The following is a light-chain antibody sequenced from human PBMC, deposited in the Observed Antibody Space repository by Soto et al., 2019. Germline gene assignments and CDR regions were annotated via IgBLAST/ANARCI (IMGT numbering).Light chain of an antibody. V-gene: IGKV3-15*01. Sequence: MVIAQSPATLCVSPGQGPTLSCRASQSVSSKLAWYQQKPGQAPRLLIYDTSTRAPGIPARFSGSGSGTEFTLTISSLQSEDFAVYYCQQYSNWPPITFGQGTRLEIK. J-gene: IGKJ5*01. CDR1: QSVSSK. CDR2: DTS. CDR3: QQYSNWPPIT.